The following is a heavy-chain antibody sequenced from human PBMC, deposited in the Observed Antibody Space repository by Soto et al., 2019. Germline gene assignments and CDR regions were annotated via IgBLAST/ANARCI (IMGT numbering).Heavy chain of an antibody. CDR1: GFTFSVSA. J-gene: IGHJ4*02. Sequence: GSLRLSCAASGFTFSVSAMHWVLQASGKGLEWVGRIRSKANSYATAYAASVKGRFTISRDDSKNTAYLQMNSLKTEDTAVYYCTRHKEAVAALGYWGQGTLVTVSS. CDR2: IRSKANSYAT. CDR3: TRHKEAVAALGY. V-gene: IGHV3-73*01. D-gene: IGHD6-19*01.